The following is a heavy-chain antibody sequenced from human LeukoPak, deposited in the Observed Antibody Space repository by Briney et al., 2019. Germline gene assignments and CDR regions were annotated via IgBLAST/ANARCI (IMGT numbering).Heavy chain of an antibody. CDR3: ARAGQSDY. CDR2: ISGGIRTI. J-gene: IGHJ4*02. CDR1: GFTLSDYH. V-gene: IGHV3-11*01. Sequence: PGVSLRLSCAASGFTLSDYHINWPRRAPGKGLELVSFISGGIRTINYADSVKGRFTNSRDNAKNSLYLQVSSLRAEDTAVYYCARAGQSDYWGQGTLVTVS.